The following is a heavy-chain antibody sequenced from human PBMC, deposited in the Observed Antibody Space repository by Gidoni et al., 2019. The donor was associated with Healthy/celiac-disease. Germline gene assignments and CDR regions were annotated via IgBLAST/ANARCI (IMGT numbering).Heavy chain of an antibody. Sequence: QVQLQQWGAGLLKPSETLSLTCSVYGWSFSGYYWSWIRQPPWKGLEWIGEINHSGSTNYNPSLKSRVTISVDTSKNQFSLKLSSVTAADTAVYYCARTRGRYCSGGSCYSVGFDPWGQGTLVTVSS. CDR2: INHSGST. D-gene: IGHD2-15*01. CDR1: GWSFSGYY. J-gene: IGHJ5*02. CDR3: ARTRGRYCSGGSCYSVGFDP. V-gene: IGHV4-34*01.